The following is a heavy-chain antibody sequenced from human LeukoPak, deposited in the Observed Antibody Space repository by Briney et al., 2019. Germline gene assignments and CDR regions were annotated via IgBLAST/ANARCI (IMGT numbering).Heavy chain of an antibody. J-gene: IGHJ4*02. V-gene: IGHV4-39*01. Sequence: SETLSLTCTVSGGSISCSSYYWGWIRQPPGKGLEWIGSIYYSGSTYYNPSLKSRVTISVDTSKNQFSLKLSSVTAADTAVYYCASHLGYCSGGSCFTFDYWGQGTLVTVSS. CDR1: GGSISCSSYY. D-gene: IGHD2-15*01. CDR2: IYYSGST. CDR3: ASHLGYCSGGSCFTFDY.